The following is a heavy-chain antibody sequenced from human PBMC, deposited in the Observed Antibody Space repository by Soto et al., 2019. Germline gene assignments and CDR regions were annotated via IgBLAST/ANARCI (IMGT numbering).Heavy chain of an antibody. D-gene: IGHD1-1*01. Sequence: QVQLVESGGGVVQPGASLRLSCAASGFRFKSFVMHWVRQAPGKGLEWVAFTSYDGNNKDYGDSVKGRFTVSRDNSQNPLHLQMDFLRPDDTALYYCARCGTTGEFDLGGQGTLVSVSS. J-gene: IGHJ4*02. CDR1: GFRFKSFV. CDR3: ARCGTTGEFDL. CDR2: TSYDGNNK. V-gene: IGHV3-30*19.